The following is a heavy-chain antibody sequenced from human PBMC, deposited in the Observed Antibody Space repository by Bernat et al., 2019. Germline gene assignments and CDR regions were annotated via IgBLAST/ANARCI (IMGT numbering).Heavy chain of an antibody. CDR1: GFTFSTYA. J-gene: IGHJ4*02. Sequence: EVQLLESGGGLVQPGGSLRLSCAASGFTFSTYAMSWVRQAPGKGLEWVSTISGSGGSTYYADSVKGRFTMSRDNPKNTLYVQMNSLRAEDTAVCYCAKGRGYSGYDDLDYWGQGTLVTVSS. CDR2: ISGSGGST. D-gene: IGHD5-12*01. V-gene: IGHV3-23*01. CDR3: AKGRGYSGYDDLDY.